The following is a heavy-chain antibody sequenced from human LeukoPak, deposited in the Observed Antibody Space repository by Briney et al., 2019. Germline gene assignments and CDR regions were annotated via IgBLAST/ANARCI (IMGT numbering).Heavy chain of an antibody. V-gene: IGHV3-74*01. CDR1: GFTFNSYW. J-gene: IGHJ4*02. CDR2: IKSDGSST. Sequence: GSLRLSCAASGFTFNSYWMHWVRQAPGKGLVWVSRIKSDGSSTNYADSVKGRFTISRDNAKNTLYLQMNSLRAEDTAVYYCARDMMGGRSDFWGQGTLVTVSS. CDR3: ARDMMGGRSDF. D-gene: IGHD1-26*01.